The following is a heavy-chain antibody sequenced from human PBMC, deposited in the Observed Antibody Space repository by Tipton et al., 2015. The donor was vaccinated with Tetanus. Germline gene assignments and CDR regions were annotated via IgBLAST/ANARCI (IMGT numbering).Heavy chain of an antibody. Sequence: TLSLTCTVSSGSIRSYYWSWIRQPPGKGPEWIGQIHSSGSTNYIPSLKSRVTISLDTSKNQFSLRLTSVTAADTTVYYCARDIEEVGATKYFDYWGQGTLVTVSS. J-gene: IGHJ4*02. D-gene: IGHD1-26*01. V-gene: IGHV4-59*01. CDR1: SGSIRSYY. CDR3: ARDIEEVGATKYFDY. CDR2: IHSSGST.